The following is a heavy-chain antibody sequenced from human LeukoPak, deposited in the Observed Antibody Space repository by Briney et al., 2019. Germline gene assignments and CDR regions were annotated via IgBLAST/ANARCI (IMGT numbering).Heavy chain of an antibody. CDR1: GDTFTGYY. V-gene: IGHV1-2*02. CDR2: INPNSGGT. J-gene: IGHJ4*02. CDR3: ARDSRVYGAYVGTSLSDY. D-gene: IGHD4-17*01. Sequence: ASVKVSCKASGDTFTGYYIHWVRQAPGQGLEWMGWINPNSGGTNYAQKFQGRVTMTRDTSINTAYMELSRLRSDDTAVYYCARDSRVYGAYVGTSLSDYWGQGTLVIVSS.